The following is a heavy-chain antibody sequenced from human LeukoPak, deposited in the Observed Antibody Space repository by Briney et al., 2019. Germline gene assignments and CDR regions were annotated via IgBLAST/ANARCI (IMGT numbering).Heavy chain of an antibody. CDR3: ARAGGYYYDSTPYYFDY. J-gene: IGHJ4*02. Sequence: SETLSLTCTVSGGSISSYYWSWIRQPPGKGLEWIGEINHSGSTNYNPSLKSRVTISVDTSKNQFSLKLSSVTAADTAVYYCARAGGYYYDSTPYYFDYWGQGTLVTVSS. D-gene: IGHD3-22*01. V-gene: IGHV4-34*01. CDR1: GGSISSYY. CDR2: INHSGST.